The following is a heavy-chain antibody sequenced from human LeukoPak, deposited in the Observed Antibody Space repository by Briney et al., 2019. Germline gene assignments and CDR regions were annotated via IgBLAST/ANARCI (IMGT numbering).Heavy chain of an antibody. D-gene: IGHD3-22*01. CDR1: GDSVSSNSAA. Sequence: SQTLSLTCALSGDSVSSNSAAWNWIRQSPSRGLEWLGRTYYRSKWYNDYAVSVKSRITINPDTSKNQFSLQVNSVTPEDTAVYYCVRDYFDSSGARRGFDYWGQGTLVTVSS. J-gene: IGHJ4*02. CDR2: TYYRSKWYN. V-gene: IGHV6-1*01. CDR3: VRDYFDSSGARRGFDY.